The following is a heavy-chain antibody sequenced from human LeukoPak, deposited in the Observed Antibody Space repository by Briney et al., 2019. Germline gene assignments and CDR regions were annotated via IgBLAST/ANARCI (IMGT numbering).Heavy chain of an antibody. CDR2: IRSDGSST. V-gene: IGHV3-74*01. CDR1: GFTFSSSW. J-gene: IGHJ4*02. CDR3: ASFTNYLELDD. D-gene: IGHD1-7*01. Sequence: PGGSLRLSCAASGFTFSSSWMHWVRQAPGKGLVWVSRIRSDGSSTSYADSVKGRFTISRDNAKNTLYLQMNSLRAEDTAVYYCASFTNYLELDDWGQGTLLTVSS.